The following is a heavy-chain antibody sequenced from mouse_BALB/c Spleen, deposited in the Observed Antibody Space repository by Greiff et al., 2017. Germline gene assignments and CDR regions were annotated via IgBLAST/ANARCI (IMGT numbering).Heavy chain of an antibody. J-gene: IGHJ4*01. CDR2: IWAGGST. Sequence: QVQLKESGPGLVAPSQSLSITCTVSGFSLTSYGVHWVRQPPGKGLEWLGVIWAGGSTNYNSALMSRLSISKDNSKSQVFLKMNSLQTDDTAMYYCASSLSPLYYAMDYWGQGTSVTVSS. V-gene: IGHV2-9*02. CDR3: ASSLSPLYYAMDY. D-gene: IGHD6-1*01. CDR1: GFSLTSYG.